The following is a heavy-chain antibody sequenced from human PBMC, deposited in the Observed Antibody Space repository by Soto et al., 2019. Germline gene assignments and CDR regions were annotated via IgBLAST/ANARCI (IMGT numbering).Heavy chain of an antibody. D-gene: IGHD3-10*01. CDR2: IYPGDSDT. CDR3: ARRITMAGEVVPHAFDI. V-gene: IGHV5-51*01. CDR1: GYSFTNYW. Sequence: GEALKISCKGSGYSFTNYWIGWVRQMPGEGLEWMGLIYPGDSDTRYSPSFQGQVTISADKSINTAYLQWSSLKAADTAMYYCARRITMAGEVVPHAFDIGGQGKVVTVSS. J-gene: IGHJ3*02.